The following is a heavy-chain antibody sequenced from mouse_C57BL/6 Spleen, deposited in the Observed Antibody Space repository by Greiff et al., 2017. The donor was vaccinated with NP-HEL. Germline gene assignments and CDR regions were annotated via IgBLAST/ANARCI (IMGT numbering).Heavy chain of an antibody. CDR2: ISSGSSTI. V-gene: IGHV5-17*01. CDR1: GFTFSDYG. D-gene: IGHD2-3*01. J-gene: IGHJ4*01. CDR3: ARGGYFEGYAMDY. Sequence: EVHLVESGGGLVKPGGSLKLSCAASGFTFSDYGMHWVRQAPEKGLEWVAYISSGSSTIYYADTGKGRFPLSRDNAKTTLFLQMTSRRSEDTAMYYCARGGYFEGYAMDYWGQGTSVTVSS.